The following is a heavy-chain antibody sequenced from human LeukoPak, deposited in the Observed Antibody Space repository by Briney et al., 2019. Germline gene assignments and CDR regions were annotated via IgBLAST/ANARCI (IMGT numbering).Heavy chain of an antibody. V-gene: IGHV4-34*01. CDR1: GGSFSGYY. CDR2: INHSGST. CDR3: ARRRLLWFGESHRGYFDP. J-gene: IGHJ2*01. D-gene: IGHD3-10*01. Sequence: SETLSLTCAVYGGSFSGYYWSWIRQPPGKGLEWIGEINHSGSTNYNPSLKSRVTISVDTSKNQFSLKLSSVTAADTAVYYCARRRLLWFGESHRGYFDPWGRGTLVTVSS.